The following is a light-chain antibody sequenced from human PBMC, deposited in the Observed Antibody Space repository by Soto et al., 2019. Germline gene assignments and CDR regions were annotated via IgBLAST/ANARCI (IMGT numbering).Light chain of an antibody. V-gene: IGKV3-20*01. Sequence: EMLLTQSPATLSLSPGERATLSCRASQSVSSYLAWYQQKPGQAPRLLIYGASSRATGIPDRFSGSGSGTDFTLTISRVETEDFAVYYCQQYVSLPITFGQGTRLEIK. CDR2: GAS. CDR1: QSVSSY. CDR3: QQYVSLPIT. J-gene: IGKJ5*01.